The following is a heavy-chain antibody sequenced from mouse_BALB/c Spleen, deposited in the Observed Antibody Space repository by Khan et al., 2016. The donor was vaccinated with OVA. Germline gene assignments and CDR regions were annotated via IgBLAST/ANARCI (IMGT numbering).Heavy chain of an antibody. CDR3: ARTGYYYFDY. CDR1: GFTFSGFG. CDR2: ISSGSSSI. J-gene: IGHJ2*01. V-gene: IGHV5-17*02. Sequence: EVELVEPGGGLVQTGGSRKLSCAASGFTFSGFGMHWVRQAPEKGLEWVAYISSGSSSIYYADTVKGRFTISRDNPKHTLLLQMTSLRSEDTAMYYCARTGYYYFDYWGQGTTLTVSS. D-gene: IGHD2-3*01.